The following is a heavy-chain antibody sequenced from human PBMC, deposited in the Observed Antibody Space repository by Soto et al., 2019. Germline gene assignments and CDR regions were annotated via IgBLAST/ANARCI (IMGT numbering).Heavy chain of an antibody. CDR2: IYYSGST. J-gene: IGHJ4*02. CDR1: GGSISSYY. Sequence: QVQLQASGPGLVKPSETLSLTCTVSGGSISSYYWSWIRQPPGKGLEWIGSIYYSGSTNYNPSLKSRVTISVDTSKNQFSLKLSSVTAADTALYYCARTYGRNFDYWGQGTLVTVSS. D-gene: IGHD3-10*01. CDR3: ARTYGRNFDY. V-gene: IGHV4-59*01.